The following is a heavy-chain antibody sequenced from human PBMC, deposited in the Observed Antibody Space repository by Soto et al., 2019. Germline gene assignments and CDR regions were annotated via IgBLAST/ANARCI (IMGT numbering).Heavy chain of an antibody. D-gene: IGHD3-10*01. CDR2: INPNSGYI. V-gene: IGHV1-2*02. CDR1: GYTFTAYY. CDR3: ARGRASGSYYLLDY. J-gene: IGHJ4*02. Sequence: GASVKVSCKASGYTFTAYYIHWVRQAPGQGLEWMGWINPNSGYIGYAQKFQGRVTMTRDTAIRTAYMEVSRLRSDDTAVYYCARGRASGSYYLLDYWGQGTLVTVSS.